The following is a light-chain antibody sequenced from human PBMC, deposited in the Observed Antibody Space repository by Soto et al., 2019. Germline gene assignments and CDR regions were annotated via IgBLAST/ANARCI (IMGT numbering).Light chain of an antibody. CDR2: DVS. V-gene: IGLV2-11*01. CDR1: SSDVGGYNY. CDR3: CSYAGSYTHYV. J-gene: IGLJ1*01. Sequence: QSVLTQPRSVSGSPGQSITISCTGTSSDVGGYNYVSWYRQHPGKAPKLMIYDVSKRPSGVPDRFSGSKSGNTASLTISGLQAEDEADYYCCSYAGSYTHYVCGTGTKVTVL.